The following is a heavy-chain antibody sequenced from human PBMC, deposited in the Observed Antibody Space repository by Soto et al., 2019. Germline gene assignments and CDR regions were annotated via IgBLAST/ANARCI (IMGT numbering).Heavy chain of an antibody. CDR3: AGDNEVTVPYYYAMDV. D-gene: IGHD4-4*01. Sequence: GSLRLSCAASGFTFSSYGMNWVRQAPGKGLEWISYVSTRSTTIYYADSVKGRFTISRDNAKNSLYLQMLSLRDEDTAVYYCAGDNEVTVPYYYAMDVWGQGTSVTVSS. V-gene: IGHV3-48*02. CDR1: GFTFSSYG. J-gene: IGHJ6*02. CDR2: VSTRSTTI.